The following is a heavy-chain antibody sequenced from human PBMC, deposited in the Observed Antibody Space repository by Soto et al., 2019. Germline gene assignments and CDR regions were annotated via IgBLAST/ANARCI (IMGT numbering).Heavy chain of an antibody. Sequence: SVMVSCKASAGTFSSYAISWVRQAPRQGLEWMGGIIPIFGTANYAQKFQGRVTITADESTSTAYMELSSLRSEDTAVYYCASMTYSGYDPVEDFYLEYWGQGPLVNV. J-gene: IGHJ4*02. V-gene: IGHV1-69*13. CDR3: ASMTYSGYDPVEDFYLEY. D-gene: IGHD5-12*01. CDR1: AGTFSSYA. CDR2: IIPIFGTA.